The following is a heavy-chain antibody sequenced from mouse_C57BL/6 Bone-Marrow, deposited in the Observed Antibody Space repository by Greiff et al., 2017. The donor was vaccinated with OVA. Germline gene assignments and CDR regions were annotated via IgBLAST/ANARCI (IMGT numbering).Heavy chain of an antibody. CDR1: GFTFSSYG. Sequence: EVKLMESGGDLVKPGGSLKLSCAASGFTFSSYGMSWVRQTPDKRLEWVATISSGGSYTYYPDSVKGRFTISRDNAKNTLYLQMSRLKSEDTAMYYCARQGTAQAPQYAMDYWGQGTSVTVSS. D-gene: IGHD3-2*02. V-gene: IGHV5-6*01. CDR3: ARQGTAQAPQYAMDY. J-gene: IGHJ4*01. CDR2: ISSGGSYT.